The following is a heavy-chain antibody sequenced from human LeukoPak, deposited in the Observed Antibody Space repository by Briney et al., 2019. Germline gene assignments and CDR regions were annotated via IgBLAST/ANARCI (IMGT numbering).Heavy chain of an antibody. Sequence: SETLSLTCTVSGGSISSYYWSWIRQPPGKGLEWIGYIYYSGSTNYNPSLKSRVTISVDTSKNQFSLKLSSVTATDTAVYYCARLFDPWGQGTLVTVSS. CDR2: IYYSGST. CDR3: ARLFDP. CDR1: GGSISSYY. J-gene: IGHJ5*02. V-gene: IGHV4-59*08.